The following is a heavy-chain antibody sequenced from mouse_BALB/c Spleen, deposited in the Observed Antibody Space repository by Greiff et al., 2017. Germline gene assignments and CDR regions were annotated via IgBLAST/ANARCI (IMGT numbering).Heavy chain of an antibody. Sequence: EVMLVESGGGLVQPGGSRKLSCAASGFTFSSFGMHWVRQAPEKGLEWVAYISSGSSTIYYADTVKGRFTISRDNPKNTLFLQMTSLRSEDTAMYYCARGDYDDYWGQGTTLTVSS. CDR2: ISSGSSTI. CDR3: ARGDYDDY. CDR1: GFTFSSFG. V-gene: IGHV5-17*02. J-gene: IGHJ2*01. D-gene: IGHD2-4*01.